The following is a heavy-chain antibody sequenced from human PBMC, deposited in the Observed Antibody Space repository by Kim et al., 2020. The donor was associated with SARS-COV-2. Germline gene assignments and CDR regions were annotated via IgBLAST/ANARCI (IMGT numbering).Heavy chain of an antibody. CDR1: GYTFTSYG. CDR3: ARSASYDILTGYPEEDAFDI. J-gene: IGHJ3*02. Sequence: ASVKVSCKASGYTFTSYGISWVRQAPGQGLEWMGWISAYNGNTNYAQKLRGRVTMTTDTSTSTAYMELRSLRSDDTAVYYCARSASYDILTGYPEEDAFDIWGQGTMVTVSS. CDR2: ISAYNGNT. V-gene: IGHV1-18*04. D-gene: IGHD3-9*01.